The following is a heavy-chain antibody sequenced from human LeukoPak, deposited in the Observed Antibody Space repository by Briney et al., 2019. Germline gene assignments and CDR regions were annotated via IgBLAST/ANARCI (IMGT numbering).Heavy chain of an antibody. CDR3: ARGPRPYCSGGSCYYFDY. CDR2: ISSSGSTI. J-gene: IGHJ4*02. Sequence: GGPLRLSCAASGFTFSSYEMNWVRQAPGKGLEWVSYISSSGSTIYYADSVKGRFTISRDNAKNSLYLQMNSLRAEDTAVYYCARGPRPYCSGGSCYYFDYWGQGTLVTVSS. D-gene: IGHD2-15*01. CDR1: GFTFSSYE. V-gene: IGHV3-48*03.